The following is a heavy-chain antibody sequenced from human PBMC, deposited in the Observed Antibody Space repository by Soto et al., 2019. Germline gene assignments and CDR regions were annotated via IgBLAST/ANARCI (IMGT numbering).Heavy chain of an antibody. J-gene: IGHJ5*02. CDR1: GGSLSSGTW. Sequence: XTLSLPCAVSGGSLSSGTWWSWVRQPPGRGLEWIGEIYHSGSPNYNPSLKSRVTMSVDKSKNLFSLRLSSVTAADSALYYCARRVPAAPNWFDPWGQGTLGTVS. D-gene: IGHD2-2*01. CDR2: IYHSGSP. V-gene: IGHV4-4*02. CDR3: ARRVPAAPNWFDP.